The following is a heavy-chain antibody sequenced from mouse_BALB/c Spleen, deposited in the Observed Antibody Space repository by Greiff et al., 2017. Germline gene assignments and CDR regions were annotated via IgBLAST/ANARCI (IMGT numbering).Heavy chain of an antibody. J-gene: IGHJ4*01. D-gene: IGHD2-10*02. Sequence: DVKLVESGGGLVQPGGSLKLSCAASGFTFSSYGMSWVRQTPDKRLEWVATISSGGSYTYYPDSVKGRFTISRDNAKNTLYLQMSSLKSEDTAMYYCARHPYDYGAMDYWGQGTSVTVSS. V-gene: IGHV5-6*03. CDR2: ISSGGSYT. CDR1: GFTFSSYG. CDR3: ARHPYDYGAMDY.